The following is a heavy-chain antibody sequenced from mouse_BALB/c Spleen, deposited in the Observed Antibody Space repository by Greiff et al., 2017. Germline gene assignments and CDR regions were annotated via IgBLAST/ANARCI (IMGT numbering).Heavy chain of an antibody. CDR1: GFSLTSYG. D-gene: IGHD2-4*01. V-gene: IGHV2-9*02. CDR2: IWAGGST. J-gene: IGHJ4*01. Sequence: QVQLQQSGPGLVAPSQSLSITCTVSGFSLTSYGVHWVRQPPGRGLEWLGVIWAGGSTNYNSALMSRLSISKDNSKSQVFLKMNSLQTDDTAMYYCARDGDYALYYYAMDYWGQGTSVTVSS. CDR3: ARDGDYALYYYAMDY.